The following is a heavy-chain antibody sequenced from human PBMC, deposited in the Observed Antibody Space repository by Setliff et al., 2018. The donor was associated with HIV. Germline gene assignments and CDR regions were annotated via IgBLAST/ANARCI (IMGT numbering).Heavy chain of an antibody. CDR3: ARVPVAGANWFDP. D-gene: IGHD2-21*01. J-gene: IGHJ5*02. CDR2: INHSGST. V-gene: IGHV4-34*01. CDR1: GGSFSGYY. Sequence: SETLSLTCAVYGGSFSGYYWSWIRQPPGKGLEWIGEINHSGSTNYNPSLKSRVTISLDTSKNQFSLKLISVTAADQGVYYCARVPVAGANWFDPWGLGTLVTVSS.